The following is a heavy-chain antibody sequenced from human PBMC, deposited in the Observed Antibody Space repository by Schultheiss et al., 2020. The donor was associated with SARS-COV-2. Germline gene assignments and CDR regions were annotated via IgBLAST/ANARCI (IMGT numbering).Heavy chain of an antibody. D-gene: IGHD6-19*01. V-gene: IGHV3-23*01. J-gene: IGHJ4*02. CDR3: AVAGKMEFDY. CDR1: GFTFSSYA. Sequence: GGSLRLSCAASGFTFSSYAMSWVRQAPGKGLEWVSAISGSGGSTYYADSVKGRFTISRDNAKNSLYLQMNSLRAEDTAVYYCAVAGKMEFDYWGQGTLVTVSS. CDR2: ISGSGGST.